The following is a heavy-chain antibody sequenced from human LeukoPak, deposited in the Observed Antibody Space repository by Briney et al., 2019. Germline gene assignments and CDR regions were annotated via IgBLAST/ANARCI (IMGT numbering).Heavy chain of an antibody. V-gene: IGHV1-2*02. D-gene: IGHD3-10*01. CDR1: GYTFTGYY. J-gene: IGHJ4*02. CDR2: INPNSGGT. Sequence: GASVKVSCKASGYTFTGYYMHWVRQAPGQGLEWMGWINPNSGGTNYAQKFQGRVTMTRDTSISTAYMELSSLRSEDTAVYYCARGRKGSGGISYWGQGTLVTVSS. CDR3: ARGRKGSGGISY.